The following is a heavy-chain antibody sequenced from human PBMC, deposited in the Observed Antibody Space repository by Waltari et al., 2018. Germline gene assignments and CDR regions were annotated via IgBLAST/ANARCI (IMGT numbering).Heavy chain of an antibody. V-gene: IGHV1-2*04. CDR2: VNPNSGGT. CDR3: AIAAAVNYGMDV. Sequence: QVHLVQSGAEMKKPGASVKVSCETSGYTFIGYYIHWVRQAPGQGLEWSGWVNPNSGGTNYAQKFQGWVTMTRDTSISTAYMELGRLRSADTAVYYCAIAAAVNYGMDVWGQGTTVTVSS. CDR1: GYTFIGYY. D-gene: IGHD6-13*01. J-gene: IGHJ6*02.